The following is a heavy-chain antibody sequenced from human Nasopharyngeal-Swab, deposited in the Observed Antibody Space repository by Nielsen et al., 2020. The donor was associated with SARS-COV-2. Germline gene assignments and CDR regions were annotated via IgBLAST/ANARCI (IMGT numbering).Heavy chain of an antibody. CDR3: ARGGSSFPFDY. CDR1: GFTFSSYG. CDR2: IWYDGSNK. J-gene: IGHJ4*02. Sequence: GESLKISCAASGFTFSSYGMHWVRQAPGKGLEWVAVIWYDGSNKYYADSVKGRFTISRDNSKNTLYLQMNSLRAGDTGVYYCARGGSSFPFDYWGPGTLVTVSS. D-gene: IGHD6-13*01. V-gene: IGHV3-33*01.